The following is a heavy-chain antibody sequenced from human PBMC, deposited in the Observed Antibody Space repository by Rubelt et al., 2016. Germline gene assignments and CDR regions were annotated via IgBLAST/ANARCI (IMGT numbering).Heavy chain of an antibody. CDR3: AKDDSDRARWQFDY. D-gene: IGHD2-21*02. CDR2: ISYDGSNK. V-gene: IGHV3-30*04. Sequence: GKGLEWVAVISYDGSNKYYADSVKGRFTISRDNSKNTLYLQMNSLRAEDTAVYYCAKDDSDRARWQFDYWGQGTLVTVSS. J-gene: IGHJ4*02.